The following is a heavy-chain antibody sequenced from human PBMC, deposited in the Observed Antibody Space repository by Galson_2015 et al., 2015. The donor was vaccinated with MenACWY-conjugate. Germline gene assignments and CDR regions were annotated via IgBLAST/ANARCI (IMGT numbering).Heavy chain of an antibody. CDR1: GFTFTSHA. J-gene: IGHJ4*02. Sequence: SLRLSCAASGFTFTSHAMHWVRQAPGKGLEWVAVISYHGTNKYYADSVKGRFSISRDSSNDMLSLQMNSLTPEDTAVYYCGRDRYYYGSGSSSVDSWGQGTLATVSS. CDR2: ISYHGTNK. V-gene: IGHV3-30*04. D-gene: IGHD3-10*01. CDR3: GRDRYYYGSGSSSVDS.